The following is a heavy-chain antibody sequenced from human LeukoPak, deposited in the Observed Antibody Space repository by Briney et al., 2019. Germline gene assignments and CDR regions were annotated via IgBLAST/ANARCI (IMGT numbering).Heavy chain of an antibody. V-gene: IGHV3-21*01. CDR3: ARDHKVPAASWWFDP. J-gene: IGHJ5*02. D-gene: IGHD2-2*01. CDR2: ISSSSSYI. Sequence: TAGGSLRLSCAASGFTFSSYSMNWVRQAPGKGLEWVSSISSSSSYIYYADSVKGRFTISRDNAKNSLYLQMNSLRAEDTAVHYCARDHKVPAASWWFDPWGQGTLVTVSS. CDR1: GFTFSSYS.